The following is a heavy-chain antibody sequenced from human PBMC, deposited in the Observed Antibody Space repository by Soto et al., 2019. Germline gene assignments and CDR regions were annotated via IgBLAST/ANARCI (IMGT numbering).Heavy chain of an antibody. J-gene: IGHJ4*02. D-gene: IGHD2-15*01. CDR2: IYYTGST. CDR3: ARELGYCSGDNCYQFDY. CDR1: GRSISSSSYY. Sequence: SETLSLTCTVVGRSISSSSYYWVWIRQPPGKGLEWIGHIYYTGSTYYNPSVKSRVTISVDTSKNQFSLRLSSVTAADTAVYYCARELGYCSGDNCYQFDYWGQGTLVTVS. V-gene: IGHV4-39*02.